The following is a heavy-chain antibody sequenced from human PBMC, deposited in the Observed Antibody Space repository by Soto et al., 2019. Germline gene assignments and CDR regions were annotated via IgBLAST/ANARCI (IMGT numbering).Heavy chain of an antibody. CDR3: ARGGYCSGGSCPPSYFDY. J-gene: IGHJ4*02. CDR2: INHSGST. V-gene: IGHV4-34*01. Sequence: PSETLSLTCAVYGGSFSGYYWSWIRQPPGKGLEWIGEINHSGSTNYNPSLKSRVTISVDTSKNQFSLKLSSVTAGDTAVYYCARGGYCSGGSCPPSYFDYWGQGTLVTVSS. CDR1: GGSFSGYY. D-gene: IGHD2-15*01.